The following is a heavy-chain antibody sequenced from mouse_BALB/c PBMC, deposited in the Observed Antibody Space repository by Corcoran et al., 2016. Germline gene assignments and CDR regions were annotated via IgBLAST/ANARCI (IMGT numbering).Heavy chain of an antibody. CDR2: INPYYVST. D-gene: IGHD6-1*01. CDR1: GYSFTDYI. V-gene: IGHV1-39*01. CDR3: ARMGAAPYAMDY. J-gene: IGHJ4*01. Sequence: EIQLQQTGPELVKPGASVKISCKASGYSFTDYIMLWVKQSHGKSLEWIGNINPYYVSTSYNLKFKGKATLTVDKSSSTAYMQLNSLTSEDSAVYYCARMGAAPYAMDYWGQGTSVTVSS.